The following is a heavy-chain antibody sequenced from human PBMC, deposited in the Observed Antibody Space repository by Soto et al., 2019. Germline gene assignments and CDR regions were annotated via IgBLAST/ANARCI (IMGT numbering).Heavy chain of an antibody. CDR1: GYTFTSYG. CDR3: ARARYDILTGYYTNFDY. D-gene: IGHD3-9*01. CDR2: ISAYNGNT. Sequence: ASVKVSCKASGYTFTSYGISWVRQAPGQGLEWMGWISAYNGNTNYAQKLQGRVTMTTDTSTSTAYMELRSLRSDDTAVYYCARARYDILTGYYTNFDYWGQVTVVTVSS. J-gene: IGHJ4*02. V-gene: IGHV1-18*01.